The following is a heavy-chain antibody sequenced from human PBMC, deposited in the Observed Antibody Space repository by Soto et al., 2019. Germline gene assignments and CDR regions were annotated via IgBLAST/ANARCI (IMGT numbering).Heavy chain of an antibody. D-gene: IGHD5-18*01. CDR2: IYFSGST. CDR1: GGSVSGGSYY. Sequence: SETLSLTCSVSGGSVSGGSYYWNWIRQPPGKGLEWIGYIYFSGSTNYNPFLKSRVTMSVDKSKNQFSLKLSSVTAADTAVYYCARGPRTYPPRYSDDAFDIWGQGTMVTVSS. CDR3: ARGPRTYPPRYSDDAFDI. J-gene: IGHJ3*02. V-gene: IGHV4-61*01.